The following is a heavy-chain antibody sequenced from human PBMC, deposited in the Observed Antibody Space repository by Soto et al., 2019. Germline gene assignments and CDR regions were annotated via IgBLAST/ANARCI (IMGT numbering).Heavy chain of an antibody. CDR3: AKDSPQRITMVRGYYFDY. V-gene: IGHV3-23*04. Sequence: EVQLVESGGGLVQPGGSLRLSCAASGFTFSSYAMSWVRQAPGKGLEWVSAISGSGGSTYYADSVKGRFTISRDNSKHTLYLQMNSLRAEDTAVYYCAKDSPQRITMVRGYYFDYWGQGTLVTVSS. D-gene: IGHD3-10*01. CDR1: GFTFSSYA. CDR2: ISGSGGST. J-gene: IGHJ4*02.